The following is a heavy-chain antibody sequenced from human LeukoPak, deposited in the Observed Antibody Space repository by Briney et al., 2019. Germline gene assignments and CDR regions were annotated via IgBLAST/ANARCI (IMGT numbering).Heavy chain of an antibody. V-gene: IGHV3-23*01. CDR3: KQKTAYEILTGPAFDN. CDR1: GFTCSDEA. J-gene: IGHJ4*02. D-gene: IGHD3-9*01. Sequence: GGSLRLSCAASGFTCSDEAMTWVSQAPGKGLEGGSAIGGSGGSTFYAASVKGRFTISRDNSQNTLHLQMNSLGAEDTAVFFFKQKTAYEILTGPAFDNWGQGTLVTVSS. CDR2: IGGSGGST.